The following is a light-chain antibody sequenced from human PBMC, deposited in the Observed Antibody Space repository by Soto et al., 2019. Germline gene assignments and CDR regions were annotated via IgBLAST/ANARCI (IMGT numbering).Light chain of an antibody. V-gene: IGKV1-39*01. J-gene: IGKJ5*01. CDR3: LQTNSDTFT. CDR1: QTISTY. Sequence: DIQMTQSPSSLSASVGDRVSITCRASQTISTYVNWYQHKPGQAPKLLIYAAYALQSGVPSRFSGSGSGTEFTLAISSLQPEDFATYYCLQTNSDTFTFGQGTRLEIK. CDR2: AAY.